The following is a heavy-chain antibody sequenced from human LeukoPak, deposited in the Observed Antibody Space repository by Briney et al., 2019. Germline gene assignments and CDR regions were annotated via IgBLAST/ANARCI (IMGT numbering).Heavy chain of an antibody. CDR2: IKQDGSNK. CDR1: GFTFSSYW. V-gene: IGHV3-7*01. D-gene: IGHD4-11*01. J-gene: IGHJ6*02. Sequence: PGGSLRLSCAASGFTFSSYWMSWVRQAPGKGLEWVANIKQDGSNKYYVDSVKGRFTISRDNSKNTLYLQMNSLRAEDTAVYYCARDSSTTILYYYYYGMDVWGQGTTVTVSS. CDR3: ARDSSTTILYYYYYGMDV.